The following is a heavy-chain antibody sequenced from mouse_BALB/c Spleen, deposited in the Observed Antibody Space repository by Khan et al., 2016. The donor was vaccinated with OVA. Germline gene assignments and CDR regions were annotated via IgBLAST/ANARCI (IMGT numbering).Heavy chain of an antibody. CDR1: GYSITSDYA. CDR3: ARWGYYVPYYGMDY. J-gene: IGHJ4*01. Sequence: EVQLQESGPGLVKPSQSLSLTCTVTGYSITSDYAWNWIRQFPGNKLEWMGYINYSGSTSYNPSLKSRISITRDTSKNQFFLQLNSVTTEDTATYYCARWGYYVPYYGMDYWGQGTSVTVSS. CDR2: INYSGST. D-gene: IGHD2-3*01. V-gene: IGHV3-2*02.